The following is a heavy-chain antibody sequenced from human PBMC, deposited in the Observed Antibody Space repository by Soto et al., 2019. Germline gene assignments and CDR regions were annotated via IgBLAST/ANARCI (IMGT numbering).Heavy chain of an antibody. D-gene: IGHD2-8*01. CDR3: AKDRQPDGLWPFDS. V-gene: IGHV3-23*01. CDR1: GFTFRTYA. Sequence: GGSLRLPCAASGFTFRTYAKSWGRQAPGKGLEWVAGIVGTGDESYAATVRGRFTISRDNSNNILYLQMYRLRAEDTAVYYCAKDRQPDGLWPFDSWGQGTQVTVSS. J-gene: IGHJ4*02. CDR2: IVGTGDES.